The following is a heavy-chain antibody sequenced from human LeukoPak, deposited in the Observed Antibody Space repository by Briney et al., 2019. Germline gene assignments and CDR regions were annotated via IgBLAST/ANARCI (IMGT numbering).Heavy chain of an antibody. CDR2: IIPILGIA. V-gene: IGHV1-69*04. Sequence: SAKVSCKASGGTFSSYAISWVRQAPGQGLEWMGRIIPILGIANYAQKFQGRVTITADKSASTAYMELSSLRSEDTAVYYCASHIVGANYFDYWGQGTLVTVSS. CDR1: GGTFSSYA. J-gene: IGHJ4*02. CDR3: ASHIVGANYFDY. D-gene: IGHD1-26*01.